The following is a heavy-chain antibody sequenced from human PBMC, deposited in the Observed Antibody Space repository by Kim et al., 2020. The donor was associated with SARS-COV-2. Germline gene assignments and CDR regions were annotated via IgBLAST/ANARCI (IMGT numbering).Heavy chain of an antibody. D-gene: IGHD3-10*01. CDR1: GYSFTSYW. CDR2: IYPSDSYT. J-gene: IGHJ6*02. Sequence: GESLKISCKGSGYSFTSYWISWVRQMPGKGLEWMGRIYPSDSYTNYSPSFQGHVTISADKSISTSYLQWSSLKASDTAMYYCARQLKVRGVISYYYGMDVWGQGTTVTVSS. CDR3: ARQLKVRGVISYYYGMDV. V-gene: IGHV5-10-1*01.